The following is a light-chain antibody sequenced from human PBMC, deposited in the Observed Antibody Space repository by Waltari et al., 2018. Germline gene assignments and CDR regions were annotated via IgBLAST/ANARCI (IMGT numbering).Light chain of an antibody. CDR3: QKYGSLPAT. Sequence: EIVLTQSPGTLSLSPGERATLSCRASQSVRRVLAWYQQKPGQAPRLLIYDTSSRATGIPDRFSGSGFGTDFSLTISRLEPEDFAVYYCQKYGSLPATFGQGTKLEIK. CDR2: DTS. CDR1: QSVRRV. J-gene: IGKJ1*01. V-gene: IGKV3-20*01.